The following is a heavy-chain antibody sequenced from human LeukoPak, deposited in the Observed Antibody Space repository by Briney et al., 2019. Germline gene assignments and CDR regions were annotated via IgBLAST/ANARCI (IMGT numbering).Heavy chain of an antibody. CDR1: GFTFDDYA. J-gene: IGHJ4*02. D-gene: IGHD5-18*01. Sequence: GGSLRLSCAASGFTFDDYAMHWVRQAPRKGLEWVSGISWNSGSIGYADSVKGRFTISRDNAKNSLYLQMNSLRAEDTALYYCAKDHLADTAMVAVDYWGQGTLVTVSS. CDR3: AKDHLADTAMVAVDY. CDR2: ISWNSGSI. V-gene: IGHV3-9*01.